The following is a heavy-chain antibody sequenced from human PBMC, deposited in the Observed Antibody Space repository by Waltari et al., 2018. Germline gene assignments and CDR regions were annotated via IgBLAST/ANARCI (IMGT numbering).Heavy chain of an antibody. CDR1: GFTFSSYS. J-gene: IGHJ4*02. D-gene: IGHD6-19*01. CDR3: ARPYSSGWYINFDY. Sequence: EVQLVESGGGLVQPGGSLRLSCTASGFTFSSYSMVWVRQAPGKGLELVSTIKKDGSVSYYVDSGNGRFTFSSDNSKNFLYLQMNSLRAEDTAVYYCARPYSSGWYINFDYWGQGTLVTVSS. V-gene: IGHV3-7*01. CDR2: IKKDGSVS.